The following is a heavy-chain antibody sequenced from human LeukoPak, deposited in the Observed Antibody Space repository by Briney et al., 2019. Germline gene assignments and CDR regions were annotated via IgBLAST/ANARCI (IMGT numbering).Heavy chain of an antibody. Sequence: SETLSLTCTVSGGSISSSSYYWGWIRQPPGKGLEWIGSIYYSGSTYYNPSLKSRVTISVDTSKNQFSLKLSSVTAADTAVYYCAGRSYDILTGPLALFDYWGQGTLVTVSS. CDR2: IYYSGST. CDR1: GGSISSSSYY. D-gene: IGHD3-9*01. V-gene: IGHV4-39*07. CDR3: AGRSYDILTGPLALFDY. J-gene: IGHJ4*02.